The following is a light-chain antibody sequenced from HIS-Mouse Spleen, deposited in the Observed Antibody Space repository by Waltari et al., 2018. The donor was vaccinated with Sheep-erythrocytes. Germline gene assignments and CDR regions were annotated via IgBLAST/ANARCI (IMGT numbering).Light chain of an antibody. Sequence: SYELTQPPSFPVPPGPPASPPCSGNKLGVKYACWYQQKPGQSPVLVIYQDSKRPSGIPERFSGSNSGNTATLTISGTQAMDEADYYCQAWDSSTAWVFGGGTKLTVL. CDR1: KLGVKY. J-gene: IGLJ3*02. V-gene: IGLV3-1*01. CDR2: QDS. CDR3: QAWDSSTAWV.